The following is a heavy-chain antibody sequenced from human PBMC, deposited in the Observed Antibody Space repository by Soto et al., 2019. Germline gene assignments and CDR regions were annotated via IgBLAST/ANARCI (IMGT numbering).Heavy chain of an antibody. J-gene: IGHJ5*02. CDR3: ARRREVTRWNWFDP. CDR2: IYFSGST. Sequence: SETLSLTCTVSGGSINSGGYFWSWIRQHPGKGLEWIGNIYFSGSTYHNPSLESRVAISVDTSQNQFTLKVSSVTAADTAMYYCARRREVTRWNWFDPWGQGTLVTVSS. D-gene: IGHD3-10*01. CDR1: GGSINSGGYF. V-gene: IGHV4-31*03.